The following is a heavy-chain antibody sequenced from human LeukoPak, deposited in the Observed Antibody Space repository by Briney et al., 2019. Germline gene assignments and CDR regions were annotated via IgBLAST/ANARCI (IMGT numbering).Heavy chain of an antibody. CDR1: GFMFGTYA. Sequence: TGGSLRLSCAASGFMFGTYAMSWVRQAPGKGLEWVAAITATATTSYFADSVKGRFTISRDNSRNTLYLQMSSLRADDTAIYYCAKDRRVRGYYFLGRGGHFDYWGQGSLVTVSS. CDR2: ITATATTS. CDR3: AKDRRVRGYYFLGRGGHFDY. V-gene: IGHV3-23*01. J-gene: IGHJ4*02. D-gene: IGHD3-3*01.